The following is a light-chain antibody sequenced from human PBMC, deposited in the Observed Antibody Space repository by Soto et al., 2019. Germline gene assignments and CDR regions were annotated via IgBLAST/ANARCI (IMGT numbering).Light chain of an antibody. J-gene: IGKJ1*01. CDR3: QQSYNTPRT. V-gene: IGKV1-39*01. CDR2: SSS. CDR1: QSISNF. Sequence: DLQLTQSPSSLSASVGDRVTITCRASQSISNFLNWYQQRPGQAPKLLISSSSNVLSGVPSRFSGSGSGTDFTLTISVLQPEDDASYCCQQSYNTPRTFGQGTKVDI.